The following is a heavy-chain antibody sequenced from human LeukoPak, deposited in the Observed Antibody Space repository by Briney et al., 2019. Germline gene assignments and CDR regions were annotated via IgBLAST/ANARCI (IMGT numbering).Heavy chain of an antibody. V-gene: IGHV4-4*02. J-gene: IGHJ5*02. Sequence: TSGTLSLTCAVSGGSISSSNWWSWVRQPPGKGLEWIGEIYHSGSTNYNPSLKSRVTISVDKSKNQFSLKLSSVTAADTAVYYCAREHYYYDSSGYHWFDPWGQGTLVTVSS. D-gene: IGHD3-22*01. CDR1: GGSISSSNW. CDR3: AREHYYYDSSGYHWFDP. CDR2: IYHSGST.